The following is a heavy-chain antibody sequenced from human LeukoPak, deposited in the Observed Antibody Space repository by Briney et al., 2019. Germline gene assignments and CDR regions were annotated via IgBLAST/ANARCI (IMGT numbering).Heavy chain of an antibody. CDR3: AGGLEQLLWFGETPAWFDY. Sequence: PSETLSLTCTVYGGSISSYYWSWIRQPPGKGLEWIGYIYYSGSTNYNPSLKSRVTISVDTSKNQFSLKLSSVTAADTAVYYCAGGLEQLLWFGETPAWFDYWGQGTLVTVSS. J-gene: IGHJ4*02. CDR1: GGSISSYY. D-gene: IGHD3-10*01. CDR2: IYYSGST. V-gene: IGHV4-59*01.